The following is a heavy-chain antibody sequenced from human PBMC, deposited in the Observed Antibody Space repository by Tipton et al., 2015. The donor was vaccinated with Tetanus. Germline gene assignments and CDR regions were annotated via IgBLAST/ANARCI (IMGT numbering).Heavy chain of an antibody. Sequence: QLVQSGAEVKKPGASLKVSCKASGYTFTGYYLYWVRQAPGQGLEWMGWIDPNSGGTAYAQKFQGRVTMTRDTSISTVDMELSRLRSDDTAVYYGARDRGDYIYYGMDVWGPGTTVTVSS. V-gene: IGHV1-2*02. CDR2: IDPNSGGT. CDR1: GYTFTGYY. D-gene: IGHD3-22*01. CDR3: ARDRGDYIYYGMDV. J-gene: IGHJ6*02.